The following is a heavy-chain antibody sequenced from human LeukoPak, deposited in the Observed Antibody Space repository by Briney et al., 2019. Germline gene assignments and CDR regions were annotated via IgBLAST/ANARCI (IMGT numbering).Heavy chain of an antibody. D-gene: IGHD3-22*01. V-gene: IGHV3-30*02. CDR3: AKGAYYDSSGYYGVPDY. J-gene: IGHJ4*02. CDR2: IRYDGSNK. CDR1: GFTFSSYG. Sequence: GGSLRLSCAASGFTFSSYGMHWVRQAPGKGLEWVAFIRYDGSNKYYADSVKGRFTISRDNAKNSLYLQMNSLRAEDTALYYCAKGAYYDSSGYYGVPDYWGQGTLVTVSS.